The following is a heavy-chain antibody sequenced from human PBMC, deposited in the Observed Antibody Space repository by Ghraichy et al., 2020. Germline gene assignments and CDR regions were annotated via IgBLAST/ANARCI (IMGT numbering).Heavy chain of an antibody. CDR1: GLTFSDYA. J-gene: IGHJ4*02. D-gene: IGHD1-14*01. CDR2: ISYSGGDK. Sequence: GGSLRLSCAASGLTFSDYAMHWVRQAPGKGLEWLAVISYSGGDKYYADSVKGRFTISRDNSKNTLYLQMNSLRVEDTAMYYCARESPPYMSTTKDQQGFDSWGQGTLVTVSS. V-gene: IGHV3-30-3*01. CDR3: ARESPPYMSTTKDQQGFDS.